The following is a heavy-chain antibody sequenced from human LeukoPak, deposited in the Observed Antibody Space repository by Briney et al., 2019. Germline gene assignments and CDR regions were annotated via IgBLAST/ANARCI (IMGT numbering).Heavy chain of an antibody. D-gene: IGHD3-16*01. V-gene: IGHV4-39*07. CDR2: IYYSGST. CDR3: ASRLSWFDP. CDR1: GGSISSSSYY. Sequence: SETLSLTCTVSGGSISSSSYYWGWIRQPPGKGLEWIGSIYYSGSTYYNPSLKSRVTISVDTSKNQFSLKLSSVTAADTAVYYCASRLSWFDPWGQGTLVTVSS. J-gene: IGHJ5*02.